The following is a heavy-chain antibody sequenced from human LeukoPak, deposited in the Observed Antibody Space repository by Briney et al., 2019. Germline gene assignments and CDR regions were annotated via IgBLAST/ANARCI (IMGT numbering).Heavy chain of an antibody. CDR1: GGSISSHY. CDR3: ARSVVTLYWYFDL. Sequence: SETLSLTCTDPGGSISSHYWAWIRHPPGEGLEGIGYISYTGSTNYNPSLKSRVTISLDTSKNQFSLKLSSVTTADTAVYYCARSVVTLYWYFDLWGRGTLVTVSS. CDR2: ISYTGST. J-gene: IGHJ2*01. D-gene: IGHD4-23*01. V-gene: IGHV4-59*11.